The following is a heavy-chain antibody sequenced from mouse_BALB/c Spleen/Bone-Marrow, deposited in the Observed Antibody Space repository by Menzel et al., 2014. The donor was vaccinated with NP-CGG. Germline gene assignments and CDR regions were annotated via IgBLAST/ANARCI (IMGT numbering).Heavy chain of an antibody. CDR3: SRPTPTGLYWYFDV. D-gene: IGHD1-1*01. V-gene: IGHV14-3*02. J-gene: IGHJ1*01. CDR2: IDPANGNT. CDR1: GFNIKDTY. Sequence: DVQLQESGAELVKPGASVKLSCAASGFNIKDTYMHWVKQRPEQGLEWIGRIDPANGNTKYDPKFQGKATITADTSSNTAYLQLSSPTSEDTAVYYCSRPTPTGLYWYFDVWGAGTTVTVSS.